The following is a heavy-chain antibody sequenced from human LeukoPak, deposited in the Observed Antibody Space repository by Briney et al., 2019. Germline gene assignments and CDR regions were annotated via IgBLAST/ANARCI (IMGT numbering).Heavy chain of an antibody. CDR1: GFTFDDYA. J-gene: IGHJ4*02. Sequence: PGGSLRLSCAASGFTFDDYAMHWVRQAPGKGLEWVSGISWNSGSIGYADSVKGRFTISRDNAKNSLYLQTNSLRAEDTALYYCAKAEHYDILTGLDLDYWGQGTLVTVSS. V-gene: IGHV3-9*01. CDR3: AKAEHYDILTGLDLDY. D-gene: IGHD3-9*01. CDR2: ISWNSGSI.